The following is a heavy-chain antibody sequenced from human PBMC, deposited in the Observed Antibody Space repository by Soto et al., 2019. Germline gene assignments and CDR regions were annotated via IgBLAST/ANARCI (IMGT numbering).Heavy chain of an antibody. CDR2: VEYGGST. V-gene: IGHV4-39*01. CDR1: GGSIISSNFY. J-gene: IGHJ5*02. D-gene: IGHD3-10*02. CDR3: ARHVRGAVTMNWFDP. Sequence: PSETLSLTCTVSGGSIISSNFYWGWIRQPPGKGLEWIGSVEYGGSTYDNPSLKSRVTLSADTSKNQLSLRLTPVTAADTAIYYCARHVRGAVTMNWFDPWGHGTLVTVS.